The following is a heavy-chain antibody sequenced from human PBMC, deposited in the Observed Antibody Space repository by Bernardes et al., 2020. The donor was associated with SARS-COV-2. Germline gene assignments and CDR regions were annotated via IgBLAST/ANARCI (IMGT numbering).Heavy chain of an antibody. CDR2: IYYTKSI. CDR1: GASISSNHYY. CDR3: ARRYSGYDMFNWFDS. D-gene: IGHD5-12*01. J-gene: IGHJ5*01. Sequence: SENLSLTCSVSGASISSNHYYWAWLRQSPGKGLEWIRTIYYTKSIYYNPSLNSLVTISVDTSTNQLSLSLSSVTAADTAVYYCARRYSGYDMFNWFDSWGQGAQITVSS. V-gene: IGHV4-39*01.